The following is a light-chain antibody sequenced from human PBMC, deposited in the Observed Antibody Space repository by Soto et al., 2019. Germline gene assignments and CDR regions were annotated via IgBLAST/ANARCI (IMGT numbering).Light chain of an antibody. CDR2: LNSDGSH. Sequence: QLVLTQSPSASASLGASVTLTCTLSSGHSSYAIAWHQQQPEKGPRYLMKLNSDGSHSKGDGIPDRFSGSSSGAERYLTISSLQSEDEADYYCQTWGTGIRVVFGGGTKLTVL. J-gene: IGLJ2*01. V-gene: IGLV4-69*01. CDR3: QTWGTGIRVV. CDR1: SGHSSYA.